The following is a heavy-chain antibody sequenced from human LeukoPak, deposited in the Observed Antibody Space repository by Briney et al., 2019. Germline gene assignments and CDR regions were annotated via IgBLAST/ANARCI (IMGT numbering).Heavy chain of an antibody. J-gene: IGHJ5*02. CDR3: ARGGSQFGELRFRRRNWFDP. CDR2: IFYRGST. Sequence: SETLSLTCTVSGGSINTPNFYWGWIRQPPGKGLEWIGNIFYRGSTYYSPSLKSRVTISLDTSKNQFSLKLNSVTAADTAVYYCARGGSQFGELRFRRRNWFDPWGQGTLVTVSS. D-gene: IGHD3-10*01. V-gene: IGHV4-39*07. CDR1: GGSINTPNFY.